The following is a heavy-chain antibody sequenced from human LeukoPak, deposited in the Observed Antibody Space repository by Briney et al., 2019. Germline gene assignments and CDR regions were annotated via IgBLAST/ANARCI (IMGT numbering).Heavy chain of an antibody. V-gene: IGHV1-18*01. Sequence: ASVKVSCKGSGYTFTSYSISWVRQAPGQGLEWMGWISAYNGNTNYAQKLQGRVTMTTDTSTSTAYMELRSLRSDGTAVDYCARSDSGLQFDYWGRGTLVTVSS. CDR1: GYTFTSYS. J-gene: IGHJ4*02. CDR3: ARSDSGLQFDY. CDR2: ISAYNGNT. D-gene: IGHD1-26*01.